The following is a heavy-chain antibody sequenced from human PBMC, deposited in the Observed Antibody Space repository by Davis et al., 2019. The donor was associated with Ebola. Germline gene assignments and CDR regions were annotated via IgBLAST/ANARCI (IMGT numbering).Heavy chain of an antibody. CDR1: RSSSSTYW. Sequence: GESLKISCKGFRSSSSTYWIGWVRQMPGKGLEWMGIIYPGDSDTRYSPSFQGQVTISADKSISTAYLQWSSLKASDTAMYYCARHGAFSGSLRAYYYFALDVWGQGTTVTVSS. CDR2: IYPGDSDT. V-gene: IGHV5-51*01. J-gene: IGHJ6*02. D-gene: IGHD1-26*01. CDR3: ARHGAFSGSLRAYYYFALDV.